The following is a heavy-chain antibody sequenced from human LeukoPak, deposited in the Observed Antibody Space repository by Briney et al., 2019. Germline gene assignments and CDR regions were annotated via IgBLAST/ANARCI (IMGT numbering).Heavy chain of an antibody. CDR2: INPSGGST. Sequence: ASVKVSCKASGYTFTSYCMHWVRQAPGQGLEWMGIINPSGGSTSYAQKFQGRVTMTRDTSTSTVYMELSSLRSEDTAVYYCAALAVAGPFDYWGQGTLVTVSS. CDR1: GYTFTSYC. D-gene: IGHD6-19*01. J-gene: IGHJ4*02. V-gene: IGHV1-46*01. CDR3: AALAVAGPFDY.